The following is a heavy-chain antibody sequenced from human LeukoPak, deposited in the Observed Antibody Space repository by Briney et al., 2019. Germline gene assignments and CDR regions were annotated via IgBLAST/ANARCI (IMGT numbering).Heavy chain of an antibody. CDR1: GFTFSSYG. J-gene: IGHJ4*02. Sequence: GGSLRLSCAASGFTFSSYGMSWVRQAPGKGLEWVSGISSRGGSTHYADSVKGRFTISRDNAKTSLYLQMNSLRAEDTAVYYCARDLSGVTGYTYGRGIDYWGQGTLVTVSS. CDR2: ISSRGGST. CDR3: ARDLSGVTGYTYGRGIDY. V-gene: IGHV3-23*01. D-gene: IGHD5-18*01.